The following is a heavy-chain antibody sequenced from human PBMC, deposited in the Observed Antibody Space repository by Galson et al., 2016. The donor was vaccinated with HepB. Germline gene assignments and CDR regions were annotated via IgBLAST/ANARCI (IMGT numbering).Heavy chain of an antibody. Sequence: SLRLSCAASGFTFSPYDMHWVRQAPGKGLEWVSSITSDNGYIYHADSVRGRFTISRDNAKNSLYLQMNSLRAEDTAVYHCARDGLGAFDIWGQGAMVTVSS. V-gene: IGHV3-21*01. CDR2: ITSDNGYI. D-gene: IGHD6-6*01. J-gene: IGHJ3*02. CDR3: ARDGLGAFDI. CDR1: GFTFSPYD.